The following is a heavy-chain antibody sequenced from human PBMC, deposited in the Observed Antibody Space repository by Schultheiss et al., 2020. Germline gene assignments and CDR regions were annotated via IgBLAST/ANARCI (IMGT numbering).Heavy chain of an antibody. CDR2: IYWDDDK. D-gene: IGHD4-17*01. J-gene: IGHJ4*02. Sequence: SGPTQVKPTQTLTLTCTFSGFSLSNARMGVSWIRQPPGKALEWLALIYWDDDKFYSTSLKTRLTISKDTSKNQVVLTMTNMDPVDTATYYCARTTTDYGDYRPFDYWGQGTRVTVAS. V-gene: IGHV2-70*01. CDR1: GFSLSNARMG. CDR3: ARTTTDYGDYRPFDY.